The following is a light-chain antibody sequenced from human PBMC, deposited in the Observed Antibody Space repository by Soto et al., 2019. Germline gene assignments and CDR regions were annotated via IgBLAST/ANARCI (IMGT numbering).Light chain of an antibody. Sequence: EIVLTQSPATLSLSPGERGTLSCRASQSVSSYLAWYQQKNGQAPRLLIYDASNRDTGIPARFSGSGSGTDFTLTISRLEPEDFEVYYCQQRSNWPITLGQGTRLEIK. V-gene: IGKV3-11*01. J-gene: IGKJ5*01. CDR2: DAS. CDR1: QSVSSY. CDR3: QQRSNWPIT.